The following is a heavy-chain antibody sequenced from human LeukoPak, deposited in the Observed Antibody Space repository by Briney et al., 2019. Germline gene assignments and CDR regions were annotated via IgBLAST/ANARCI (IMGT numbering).Heavy chain of an antibody. CDR3: ARHADTYYYDSSGLY. CDR1: GGSFSSYY. V-gene: IGHV4-39*01. D-gene: IGHD3-22*01. J-gene: IGHJ4*02. CDR2: IYYSGST. Sequence: SETLSLTCAVYGGSFSSYYWGWIRQPPGKGLEWIGSIYYSGSTYYNPSLKSRVIISVDTSNNQFSLKLSSVTAADTAVYYCARHADTYYYDSSGLYWGQGTLVTVSS.